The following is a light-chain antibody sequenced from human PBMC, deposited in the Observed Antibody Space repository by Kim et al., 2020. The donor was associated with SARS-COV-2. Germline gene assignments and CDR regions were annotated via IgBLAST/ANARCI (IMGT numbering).Light chain of an antibody. Sequence: ASVGDRVTITRRTSQRISSSLNWYQQKPGTAPKLLIYAASCLQSGVPSRFSGSGSGTDFTLTINGLQPEDFATYFCQQSYTFPRTFGQGTKVDIK. CDR2: AAS. J-gene: IGKJ1*01. CDR3: QQSYTFPRT. V-gene: IGKV1-39*01. CDR1: QRISSS.